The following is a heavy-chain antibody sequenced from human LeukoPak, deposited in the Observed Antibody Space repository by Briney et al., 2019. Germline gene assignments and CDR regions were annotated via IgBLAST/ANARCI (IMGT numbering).Heavy chain of an antibody. Sequence: GGSLRLSCAASGFTFSSYSMNWVRKAPGKGLEWVSYISSSSSTIYYADSVKGRFTISRDNAKNSLYLQMNSLRAEDTAVYYCARTNYDILTGYSSPFDYWGQGTLVTVSS. CDR3: ARTNYDILTGYSSPFDY. D-gene: IGHD3-9*01. V-gene: IGHV3-48*04. CDR1: GFTFSSYS. CDR2: ISSSSSTI. J-gene: IGHJ4*02.